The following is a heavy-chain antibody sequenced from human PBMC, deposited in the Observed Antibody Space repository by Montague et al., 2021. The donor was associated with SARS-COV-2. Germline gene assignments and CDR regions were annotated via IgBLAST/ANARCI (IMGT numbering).Heavy chain of an antibody. D-gene: IGHD2-15*01. Sequence: SETLSLTCTVSGDSINNYYWSWIRQPPGRGLQWIGYIYNNGGNTDYNPSLKSRVTISVDTSKNQFSLKLTSVTAADTAVYYCAMSGVSNGIDYWGQGSLATVSS. CDR2: IYNNGGNT. V-gene: IGHV4-59*08. CDR3: AMSGVSNGIDY. J-gene: IGHJ4*02. CDR1: GDSINNYY.